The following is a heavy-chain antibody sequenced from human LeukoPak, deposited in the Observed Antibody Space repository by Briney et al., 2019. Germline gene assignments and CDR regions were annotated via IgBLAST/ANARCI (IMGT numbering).Heavy chain of an antibody. CDR3: ARQSKYDAFDI. J-gene: IGHJ3*02. Sequence: GGSLRLSCAASGLSFSSYGMHWVRQAPGKGLEWVAFIQYDGSNKFYADSVKGRFTISRDNSKNTLYLQMNSLRAEDTAVYYCARQSKYDAFDIWGQGTMVTVSS. V-gene: IGHV3-30*12. CDR1: GLSFSSYG. CDR2: IQYDGSNK.